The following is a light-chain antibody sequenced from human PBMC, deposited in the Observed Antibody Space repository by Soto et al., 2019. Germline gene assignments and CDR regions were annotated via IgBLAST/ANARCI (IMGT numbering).Light chain of an antibody. J-gene: IGKJ1*01. CDR2: GAS. Sequence: ETGLTHSGCTLSVSPGERAPHYCSSSQSVSSNYVAWYQQKPGQAPRLLIYGASSRATGIPDRFSGSGSGTDVTLTTSRREPEDVAVSYCQQYDSTYTWTFGQGTKVDI. CDR1: QSVSSNY. V-gene: IGKV3-20*01. CDR3: QQYDSTYTWT.